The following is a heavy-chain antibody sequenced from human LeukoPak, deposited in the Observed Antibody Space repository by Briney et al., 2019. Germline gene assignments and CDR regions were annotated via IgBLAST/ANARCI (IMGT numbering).Heavy chain of an antibody. D-gene: IGHD3/OR15-3a*01. J-gene: IGHJ4*02. V-gene: IGHV4-34*01. Sequence: SETLSLTCAVHGASLRDYYWSWIRQTPGKGLEWIGEINTSESINYNPSLRSRVSLSIDASRNQFFLRVTSVTVADTGVFYCARRVGLGNYYFDYWGQGALVTVSS. CDR1: GASLRDYY. CDR2: INTSESI. CDR3: ARRVGLGNYYFDY.